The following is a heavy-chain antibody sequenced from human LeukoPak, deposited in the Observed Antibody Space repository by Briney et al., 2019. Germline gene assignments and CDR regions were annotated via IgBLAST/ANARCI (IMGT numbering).Heavy chain of an antibody. CDR1: GYTFTSYY. V-gene: IGHV1-46*01. D-gene: IGHD3-3*01. CDR2: IKPSGGST. Sequence: GASVKVSCKASGYTFTSYYMHWVRQAPGQGLEWMGGIKPSGGSTTYAQSFQGRVTMTRDTSTSTVYMELSSLRSEDTAVYYCARAGITIFGVDSGFDYWGQGTLVTVSS. CDR3: ARAGITIFGVDSGFDY. J-gene: IGHJ4*02.